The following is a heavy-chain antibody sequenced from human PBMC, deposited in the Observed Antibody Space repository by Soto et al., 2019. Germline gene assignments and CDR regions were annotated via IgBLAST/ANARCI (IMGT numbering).Heavy chain of an antibody. CDR3: AARRSCSGGTCPDYFDY. CDR2: IIPIFGTA. J-gene: IGHJ4*02. CDR1: GGTFSSYA. Sequence: QVQLVQSGAEVKKPGSSVKVSCTASGGTFSSYAISWVRQAPGQGLEWMGGIIPIFGTASYAQKFQGRVTITADESTSAAYMELSSRRSDDTAVYYCAARRSCSGGTCPDYFDYWGPGTLVTVSS. D-gene: IGHD2-15*01. V-gene: IGHV1-69*01.